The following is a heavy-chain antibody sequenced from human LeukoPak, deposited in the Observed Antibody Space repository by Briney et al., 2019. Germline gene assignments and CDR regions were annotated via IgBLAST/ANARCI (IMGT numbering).Heavy chain of an antibody. J-gene: IGHJ4*02. CDR3: ARGRYCGGGTCYHFDS. D-gene: IGHD2-15*01. V-gene: IGHV6-1*01. CDR1: GDSFFWNSVA. CDR2: TYYSSEWHH. Sequence: SQTLSLTCAVSGDSFFWNSVAWNWIRQSPSRGLEWLGRTYYSSEWHHDYAVSVKSRINITADTFKSQFSLHLNTVTPEDTAVYFSARGRYCGGGTCYHFDSWGQGTLVTVSS.